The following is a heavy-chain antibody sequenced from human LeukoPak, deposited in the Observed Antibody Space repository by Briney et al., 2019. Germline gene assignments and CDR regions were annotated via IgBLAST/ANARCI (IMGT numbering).Heavy chain of an antibody. Sequence: GGSLRLSCAASGFTFSSYSMNWVRQAPGKGLEWVSYISSSSSTIYYADSVKGRSTISRDNAKNSLYLQMNSLRAEDTAVYYCARGLAGGGFDYWGQGTLVTVSS. CDR2: ISSSSSTI. CDR3: ARGLAGGGFDY. J-gene: IGHJ4*02. V-gene: IGHV3-48*04. D-gene: IGHD2-15*01. CDR1: GFTFSSYS.